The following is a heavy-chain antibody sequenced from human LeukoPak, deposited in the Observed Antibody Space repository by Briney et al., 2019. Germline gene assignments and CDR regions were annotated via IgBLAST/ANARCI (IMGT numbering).Heavy chain of an antibody. CDR3: AKDISVGYSSSWYVGSAFDI. D-gene: IGHD6-13*01. Sequence: GGSLRLSCAASGFTFDDYAMHWVRQAPGKGLEWVSGISWNSGSIGYADSVKGRFTISRDNAKNSLYLQMNSLRAEDMALYYCAKDISVGYSSSWYVGSAFDIWRQGTMVTVSS. J-gene: IGHJ3*02. V-gene: IGHV3-9*03. CDR2: ISWNSGSI. CDR1: GFTFDDYA.